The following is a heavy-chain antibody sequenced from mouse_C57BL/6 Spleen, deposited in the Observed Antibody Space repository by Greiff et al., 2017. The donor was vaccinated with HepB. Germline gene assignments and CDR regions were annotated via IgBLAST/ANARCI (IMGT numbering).Heavy chain of an antibody. Sequence: VQLQQSGPGLVQPSQSLSITCTVSGFSLTSYGVHWVRQSPGKGLEWLGVIWSGGSTDYNAAFISRLSISKDNSKSQVFFKMNSLQADDTAIYYCATDSSGYVGFAYWGQGTLVTASA. D-gene: IGHD3-2*02. CDR1: GFSLTSYG. V-gene: IGHV2-2*01. J-gene: IGHJ3*01. CDR2: IWSGGST. CDR3: ATDSSGYVGFAY.